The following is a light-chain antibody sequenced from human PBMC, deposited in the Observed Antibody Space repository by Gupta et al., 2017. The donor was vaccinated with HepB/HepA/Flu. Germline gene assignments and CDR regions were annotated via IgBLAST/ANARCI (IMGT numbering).Light chain of an antibody. Sequence: DIQMTQSPSSLSASVGDRVVITCRARQNIRKYLNWYQQKPGKAPKLLIYAASNLQSGVPSRFSGGGSGTDFTLTISSLQPEDFATYYCQQNYSPPCSFGQGTKLEIK. V-gene: IGKV1-39*01. CDR2: AAS. CDR1: QNIRKY. J-gene: IGKJ2*04. CDR3: QQNYSPPCS.